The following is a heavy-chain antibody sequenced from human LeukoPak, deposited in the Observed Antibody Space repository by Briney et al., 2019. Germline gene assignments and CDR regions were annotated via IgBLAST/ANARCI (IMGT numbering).Heavy chain of an antibody. CDR2: IYYSGST. CDR3: ARHALGYCSSTSCTNNWFDP. J-gene: IGHJ5*02. V-gene: IGHV4-39*01. D-gene: IGHD2-2*01. CDR1: GGPISSSGYY. Sequence: PSETLSLTCSVSGGPISSSGYYWAWIRQPPGKGLEWIAAIYYSGSTYYRPSLKRRVTLSVDMSKNQFYLKLSSVTAADTAVYHCARHALGYCSSTSCTNNWFDPWGQGTLVSVSS.